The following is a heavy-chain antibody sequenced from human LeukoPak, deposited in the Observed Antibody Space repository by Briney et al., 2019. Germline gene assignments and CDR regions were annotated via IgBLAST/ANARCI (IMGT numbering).Heavy chain of an antibody. Sequence: ASVKVSCKASGYTFISYGINGVRQAPGQGREWMGWISPHNGNTNYAQKLQGRVTMTTDTSTSTAYMEVRSLRSADTAVYYCARAWIAVAGPGTSDYWGQGTLVMVSS. CDR3: ARAWIAVAGPGTSDY. V-gene: IGHV1-18*01. CDR2: ISPHNGNT. CDR1: GYTFISYG. D-gene: IGHD6-19*01. J-gene: IGHJ4*02.